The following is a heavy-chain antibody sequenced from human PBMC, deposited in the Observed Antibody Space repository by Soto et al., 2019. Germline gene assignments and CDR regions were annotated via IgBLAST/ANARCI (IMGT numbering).Heavy chain of an antibody. V-gene: IGHV4-59*08. CDR1: GGSISSYY. Sequence: SETLSLTCTVSGGSISSYYWSWIRQPPGKGLEWIGYIYYSGSTNYNPSLKSRVTISVDTSKNQFSLKLSSVTAADTAVYYCARHGPTESLPYYDYIWGSYAYRRYFDYWGQGTLVTVSS. CDR2: IYYSGST. CDR3: ARHGPTESLPYYDYIWGSYAYRRYFDY. J-gene: IGHJ4*02. D-gene: IGHD3-16*01.